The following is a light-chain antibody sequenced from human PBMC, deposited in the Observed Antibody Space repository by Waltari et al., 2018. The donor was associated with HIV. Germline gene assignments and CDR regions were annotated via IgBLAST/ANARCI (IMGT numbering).Light chain of an antibody. CDR3: VLHMDPGVWV. J-gene: IGLJ3*02. V-gene: IGLV8-61*01. CDR2: NTN. CDR1: SGSVSIDNY. Sequence: QTVVTQETSLSVSPGGKVTLTCGLNSGSVSIDNYASWFQQTPGQTPRTLICNTNSRFSGVPDRFSGSILGNKAALTITGAQADDESDYYCVLHMDPGVWVFGGGTKVTVL.